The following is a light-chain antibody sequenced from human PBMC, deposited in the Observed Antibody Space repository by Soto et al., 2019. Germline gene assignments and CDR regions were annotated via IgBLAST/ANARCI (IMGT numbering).Light chain of an antibody. CDR3: QQYGSSPRT. V-gene: IGKV3-20*01. CDR2: AAS. J-gene: IGKJ1*01. CDR1: QSVRNNY. Sequence: EIVLTQSPGTLSLSPGERATLSCRASQSVRNNYLAWYQQRPGQAPRLLIYAASSRATGIPDRFGGSGSGTDFALTISRLEPEDFAVYYCQQYGSSPRTFGQGTKVEIK.